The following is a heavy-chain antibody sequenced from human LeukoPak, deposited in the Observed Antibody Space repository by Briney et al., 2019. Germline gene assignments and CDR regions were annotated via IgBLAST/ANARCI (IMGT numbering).Heavy chain of an antibody. CDR2: VSYTGDA. CDR3: ARGWNYGDY. D-gene: IGHD3-3*01. J-gene: IGHJ4*02. CDR1: GGAISSYY. V-gene: IGHV4-59*01. Sequence: SETLSLTCTVPGGAISSYYWSWIRQPPGKGLEWIGYVSYTGDASQNPSLRGRVTMSVDTSNNQVSLELSSVTAADTAVYYCARGWNYGDYRGQGTLVTVSS.